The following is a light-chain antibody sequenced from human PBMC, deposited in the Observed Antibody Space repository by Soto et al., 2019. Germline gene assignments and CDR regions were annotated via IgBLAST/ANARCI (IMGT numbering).Light chain of an antibody. CDR2: DAS. V-gene: IGKV3-11*01. J-gene: IGKJ3*01. CDR3: QQRGNWPPT. Sequence: EIVLTQSPATLSLSPGERATLSCRASQSVSSFLAWYQQKPGQPPRLLIHDASNRATGIPGRFSGSGSGTDFTLTISSLEPEDFAAYYCQQRGNWPPTFGPGTKVDI. CDR1: QSVSSF.